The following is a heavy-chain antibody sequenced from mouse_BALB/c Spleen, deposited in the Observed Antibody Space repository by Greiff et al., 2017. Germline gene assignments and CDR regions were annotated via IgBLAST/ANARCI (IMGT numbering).Heavy chain of an antibody. CDR3: ARYYYGSSSSLYFDY. CDR2: INPYNGDT. D-gene: IGHD1-1*01. J-gene: IGHJ2*01. V-gene: IGHV1-20*01. CDR1: GYSFTGYF. Sequence: EVQLQQSGPELVKPGASVKISCKASGYSFTGYFMNWVKQSHGKSLEWIGRINPYNGDTFYNQKFKGKATLTVDKSSSTAYMQLSSLTSEDSAIYYCARYYYGSSSSLYFDYWGQGTTLTVSS.